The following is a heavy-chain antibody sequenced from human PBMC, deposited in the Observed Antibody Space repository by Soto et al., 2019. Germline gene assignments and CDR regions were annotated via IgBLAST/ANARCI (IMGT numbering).Heavy chain of an antibody. CDR1: GGSTGGYY. Sequence: SETLSLTCTVSGGSTGGYYWSWIRQPAGKGLEWIGRMYNSERTNYNPSLKSRVTMYMDTSKNQFSLRLTSVTAADTAVYFCAREPLAHSYFDLWGQGTLVTVSS. V-gene: IGHV4-4*07. CDR3: AREPLAHSYFDL. CDR2: MYNSERT. J-gene: IGHJ4*02.